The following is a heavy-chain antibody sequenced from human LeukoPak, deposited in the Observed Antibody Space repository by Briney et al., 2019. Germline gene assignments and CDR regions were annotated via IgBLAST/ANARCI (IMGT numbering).Heavy chain of an antibody. Sequence: SETLSLTCTVSGGSISSGSYYWSWIRQPAGKGLEWIGRIYTSGSTNYNPSLKSRVTISVDTSKNQFSLKLSSVTAADTAVYYCARRIAAAGTDYYYYMDVWGKGTTVTVSS. CDR2: IYTSGST. CDR1: GGSISSGSYY. J-gene: IGHJ6*03. V-gene: IGHV4-61*02. D-gene: IGHD6-13*01. CDR3: ARRIAAAGTDYYYYMDV.